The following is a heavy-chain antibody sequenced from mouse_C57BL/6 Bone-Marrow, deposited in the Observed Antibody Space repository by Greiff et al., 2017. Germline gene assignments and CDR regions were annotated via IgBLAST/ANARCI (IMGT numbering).Heavy chain of an antibody. V-gene: IGHV5-15*01. J-gene: IGHJ4*01. CDR3: ARLNHGNAMDY. CDR2: LSNLAYSI. Sequence: EVNVVESGGGLVQPGGSLKLSCAASGFTFSDYGMAWVRQAPRKGPEWVAFLSNLAYSIYYADPVTGRFPISRENAKNTLYPEMISLRSEDTAMYFCARLNHGNAMDYWGQGTSVTVSS. CDR1: GFTFSDYG.